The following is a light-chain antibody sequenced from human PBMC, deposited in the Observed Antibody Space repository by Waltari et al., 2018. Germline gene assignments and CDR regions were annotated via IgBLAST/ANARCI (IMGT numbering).Light chain of an antibody. CDR1: SNNVGKPA. V-gene: IGLV10-54*01. J-gene: IGLJ1*01. CDR2: RNN. Sequence: QAGLTQPPSLSKGLRQPATLTCTGNSNNVGKPAAACLQQHQGHPPKPLSYRNNNRPSGISERVSASRSGNTASLTITGLQPEDEADYYCAAWDSSLRAYVFGTGTKVTVL. CDR3: AAWDSSLRAYV.